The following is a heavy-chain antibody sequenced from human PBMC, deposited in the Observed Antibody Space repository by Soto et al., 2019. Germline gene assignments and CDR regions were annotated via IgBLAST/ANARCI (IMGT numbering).Heavy chain of an antibody. CDR3: ARDIGDHTSRWTDAFDI. D-gene: IGHD6-13*01. CDR1: GFTFSNYG. V-gene: IGHV3-33*01. CDR2: IWYDGSNT. Sequence: RRLSCAAPGFTFSNYGMHWVRQAPGKGLEWVAVIWYDGSNTYFADSVEGRFTISKDNSKNTLFLQMNSLRAEDTAVYYCARDIGDHTSRWTDAFDIWGQGTMVTVSS. J-gene: IGHJ3*02.